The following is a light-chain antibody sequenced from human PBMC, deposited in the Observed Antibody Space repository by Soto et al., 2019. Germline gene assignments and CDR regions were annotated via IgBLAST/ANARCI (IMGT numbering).Light chain of an antibody. J-gene: IGKJ4*01. CDR1: QSVSSS. CDR2: GAS. V-gene: IGKV3-15*01. Sequence: EIVMTQSPVTLSVSPGERATLSCRASQSVSSSLAWYQQKPGQSPRLLIYGASTRATGVPARFSGSGSGTEFTLTISSLQSEVFAVYYCQQCYDWPLTFGGGTKVEIE. CDR3: QQCYDWPLT.